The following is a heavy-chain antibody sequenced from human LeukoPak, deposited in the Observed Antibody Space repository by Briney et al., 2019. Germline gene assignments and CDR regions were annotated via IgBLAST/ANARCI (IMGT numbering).Heavy chain of an antibody. Sequence: ASVKVSCKVSGYALSESSIHWVRQTPGEGFEWMGGFDPEYVETTYAQKFRGRVTMTEDTSTDTAYMELINLRSDDTAVYYCARDHCSSTSCDSWGQGTLVSVSS. V-gene: IGHV1-24*01. CDR3: ARDHCSSTSCDS. CDR2: FDPEYVET. J-gene: IGHJ4*02. D-gene: IGHD2-2*01. CDR1: GYALSESS.